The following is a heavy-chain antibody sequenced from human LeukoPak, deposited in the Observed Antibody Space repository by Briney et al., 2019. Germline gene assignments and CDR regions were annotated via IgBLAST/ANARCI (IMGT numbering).Heavy chain of an antibody. CDR2: ISPYNGNT. Sequence: ASVKVSCKASGYTFTSYGISWVRQAPGQGLEWMGWISPYNGNTNYAQKFQARVTMTTDTSTSTAYMELSSLRSEDTAVYYCAIRPLVVVAATVDYWGQGTLVTVSS. CDR3: AIRPLVVVAATVDY. J-gene: IGHJ4*02. CDR1: GYTFTSYG. V-gene: IGHV1-18*01. D-gene: IGHD2-15*01.